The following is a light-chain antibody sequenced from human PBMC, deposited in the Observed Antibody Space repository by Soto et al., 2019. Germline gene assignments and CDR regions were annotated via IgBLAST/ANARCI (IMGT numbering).Light chain of an antibody. Sequence: QSALTQPASVSGSPEQSITISCTGTSSDVGAYNLVSWYQQHPGKAPRLIIYEGSKRPSGISHRFSGSKSDNTASLTISGLRAEDEAHYHCCSYAGSRTFVFGGGTKGPS. J-gene: IGLJ3*02. V-gene: IGLV2-23*01. CDR2: EGS. CDR3: CSYAGSRTFV. CDR1: SSDVGAYNL.